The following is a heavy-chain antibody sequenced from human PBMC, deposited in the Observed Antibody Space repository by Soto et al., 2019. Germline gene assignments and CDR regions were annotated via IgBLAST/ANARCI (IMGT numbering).Heavy chain of an antibody. Sequence: SVKVSCKASGGTFSSYAISWVRQAPGQGLEWMGGIIPIFGTANYAQKSQGRVTITADESTSTAYMELSSLRSEDTAVYYCARGSASGSYSSDFDYWGQGTLVTVSS. CDR3: ARGSASGSYSSDFDY. CDR1: GGTFSSYA. J-gene: IGHJ4*02. V-gene: IGHV1-69*13. D-gene: IGHD1-26*01. CDR2: IIPIFGTA.